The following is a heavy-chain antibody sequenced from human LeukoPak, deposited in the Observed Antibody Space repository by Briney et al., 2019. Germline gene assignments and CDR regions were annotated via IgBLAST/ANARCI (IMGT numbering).Heavy chain of an antibody. J-gene: IGHJ6*03. CDR1: GGSISSYY. CDR3: ARGGRALRYYYYMGV. D-gene: IGHD3-10*01. CDR2: IYTSGST. V-gene: IGHV4-4*07. Sequence: SETLSLTCTVSGGSISSYYWSWIRQPAGKGLEWIGRIYTSGSTNYNPSLKSRVTMSVDTSKNQFSLKLSSVTAADTAVYYCARGGRALRYYYYMGVWGKGTTVTVSS.